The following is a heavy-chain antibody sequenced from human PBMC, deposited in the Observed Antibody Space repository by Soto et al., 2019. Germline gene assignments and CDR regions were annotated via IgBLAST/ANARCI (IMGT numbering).Heavy chain of an antibody. CDR3: ATDHLPTTVTTPWFDP. J-gene: IGHJ5*02. V-gene: IGHV3-30*02. Sequence: DSVKGRFTISRDNSKNTLYLQMNSLRAEDTAMYYCATDHLPTTVTTPWFDPWGQGALVTVSS. D-gene: IGHD4-17*01.